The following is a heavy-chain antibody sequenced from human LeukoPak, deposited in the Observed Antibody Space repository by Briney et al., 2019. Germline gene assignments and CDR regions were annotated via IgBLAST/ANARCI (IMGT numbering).Heavy chain of an antibody. CDR2: IKSKTDGGTT. V-gene: IGHV3-15*01. CDR1: GFTFSNAW. D-gene: IGHD2-2*02. CDR3: TTERYCSSTNCYTVDY. J-gene: IGHJ4*02. Sequence: GGSLRLSCAASGFTFSNAWMSWIRQAPGKGLEWVGRIKSKTDGGTTDYAAPVKGRFTISRDDSKNTLYLQMNSLKTEDTAVYYCTTERYCSSTNCYTVDYWGQGTLVTVSS.